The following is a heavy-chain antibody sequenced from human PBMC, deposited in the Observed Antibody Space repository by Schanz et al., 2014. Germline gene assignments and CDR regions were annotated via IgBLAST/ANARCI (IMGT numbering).Heavy chain of an antibody. CDR1: GFTFISYD. CDR2: IRYDGRNK. Sequence: QAQLVESGGGVVQPGRSLRLSCVASGFTFISYDIHWVRQAPGKGLEWVAVIRYDGRNKNFVESVKGRFTISRDNSNKTVYLQMKSLRAEDTAVYYCAKYGGGYSYGFVEYWGQGILVTVSS. CDR3: AKYGGGYSYGFVEY. D-gene: IGHD5-18*01. V-gene: IGHV3-33*06. J-gene: IGHJ4*02.